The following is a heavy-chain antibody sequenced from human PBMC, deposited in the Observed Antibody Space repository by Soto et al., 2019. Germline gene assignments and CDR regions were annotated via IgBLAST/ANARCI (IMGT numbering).Heavy chain of an antibody. CDR3: ARVVKDIVVVVAATPFDY. CDR2: ISAYNGNT. V-gene: IGHV1-18*01. Sequence: QVQLVQSGAEVKKPGASVKVSCKASGYTFTSYGISWVRQAPGQGLEWMGWISAYNGNTNNAQKLQGRVTMTTDTSTSTAYMELRSLRSDDTAVYYCARVVKDIVVVVAATPFDYWGQGTLVTVSS. CDR1: GYTFTSYG. D-gene: IGHD2-15*01. J-gene: IGHJ4*02.